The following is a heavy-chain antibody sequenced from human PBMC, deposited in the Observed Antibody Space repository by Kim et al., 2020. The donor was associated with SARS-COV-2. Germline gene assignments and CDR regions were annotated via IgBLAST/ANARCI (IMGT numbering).Heavy chain of an antibody. CDR1: GYTFTDSY. V-gene: IGHV1-2*02. Sequence: ASVKVSCKASGYTFTDSYLHWVRQAPGQGLEWMGWIVPNSGGTNYARKFQGRLTMTRDTSITTAYMELSSLTSDDTAVYYCARTMKGDYWGQGTLITVSS. CDR3: ARTMKGDY. J-gene: IGHJ4*02. D-gene: IGHD3-22*01. CDR2: IVPNSGGT.